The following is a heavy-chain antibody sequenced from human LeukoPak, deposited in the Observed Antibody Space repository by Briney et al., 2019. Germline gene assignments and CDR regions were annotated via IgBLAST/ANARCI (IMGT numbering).Heavy chain of an antibody. CDR3: ARGGATRGRFEN. CDR2: ISSNGGST. V-gene: IGHV3-64*01. Sequence: GGSLRLSCAASGFTFSSYAMHWVRQAPGKGLEYVSAISSNGGSTYYANSVKGRFTISRDNPKNSLYLQMNSLRAEDTAVYYCARGGATRGRFENWGQGTLVTVSS. CDR1: GFTFSSYA. J-gene: IGHJ4*02. D-gene: IGHD1-26*01.